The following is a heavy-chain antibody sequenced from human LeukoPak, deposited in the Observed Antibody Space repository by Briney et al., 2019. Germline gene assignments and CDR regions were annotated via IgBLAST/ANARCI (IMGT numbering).Heavy chain of an antibody. CDR3: TRDELTEEDY. V-gene: IGHV3-49*04. J-gene: IGHJ4*02. Sequence: PGGSLRLSCTASGFTFGDYAMSWVRQAPGKGLEWVGFIRSKAYGGTTEYAASVKGRFTISRDDSKSIAYLQMDSLKTEDTAVYYCTRDELTEEDYWGQGTLVTVSS. CDR1: GFTFGDYA. CDR2: IRSKAYGGTT. D-gene: IGHD1-1*01.